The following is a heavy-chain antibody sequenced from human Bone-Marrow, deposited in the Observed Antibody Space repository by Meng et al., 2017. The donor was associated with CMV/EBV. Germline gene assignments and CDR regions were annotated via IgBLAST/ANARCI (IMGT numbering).Heavy chain of an antibody. CDR3: TRDENIGSPLPGDY. J-gene: IGHJ4*02. V-gene: IGHV3-30-3*01. Sequence: DCGLTFSTYAMPWVRQAPGKGLEWVAIISYDRSKKYYADSVKGRFTISRDNSKNTLYLQMNSLTAEDTAVYYCTRDENIGSPLPGDYWGQGTLVTVSS. CDR1: GLTFSTYA. D-gene: IGHD2/OR15-2a*01. CDR2: ISYDRSKK.